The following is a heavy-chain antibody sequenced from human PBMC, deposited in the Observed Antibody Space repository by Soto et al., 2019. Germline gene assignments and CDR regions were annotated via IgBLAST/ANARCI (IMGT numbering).Heavy chain of an antibody. J-gene: IGHJ5*02. D-gene: IGHD6-19*01. Sequence: QVQLVQSGAEVKKPGASVKVSCKASGYTFISYGISWVRQAPGQGLEWMGWISAYNGNTKYAQKLQGRVTMTPDTSXXTAYMELRSLRSDDTAVYYCARSGPYSSGRNWFDPWGQGTLVTVSS. CDR1: GYTFISYG. CDR3: ARSGPYSSGRNWFDP. CDR2: ISAYNGNT. V-gene: IGHV1-18*01.